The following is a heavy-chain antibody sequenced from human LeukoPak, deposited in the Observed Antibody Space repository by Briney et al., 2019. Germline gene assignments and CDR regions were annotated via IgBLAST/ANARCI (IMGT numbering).Heavy chain of an antibody. CDR3: AKGITMIVVVIDLDY. CDR1: GFTFRSYA. V-gene: IGHV3-23*01. D-gene: IGHD3-22*01. CDR2: ISGSGGST. J-gene: IGHJ4*02. Sequence: GGSLRLSCAASGFTFRSYAMSCVRQAPGKGLEWVSAISGSGGSTYYADSVKGRFTISRNNSKTTLYLQTNSLRAEDTAEYYGAKGITMIVVVIDLDYWGQGTLVTV.